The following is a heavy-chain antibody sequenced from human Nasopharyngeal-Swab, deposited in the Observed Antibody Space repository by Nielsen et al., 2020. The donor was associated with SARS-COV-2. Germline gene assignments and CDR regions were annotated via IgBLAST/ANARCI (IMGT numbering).Heavy chain of an antibody. Sequence: ASVKVSCKASGYTFTSYDINWVRQATGQGLEWMGWMNPNSGNTGYAQKFQGRVTMTRNTSISTAYMELSSLRSGDTAVYYCARGGLSHYYYGMDVWGQGTTVTVSS. CDR2: MNPNSGNT. D-gene: IGHD2/OR15-2a*01. CDR3: ARGGLSHYYYGMDV. J-gene: IGHJ6*02. CDR1: GYTFTSYD. V-gene: IGHV1-8*01.